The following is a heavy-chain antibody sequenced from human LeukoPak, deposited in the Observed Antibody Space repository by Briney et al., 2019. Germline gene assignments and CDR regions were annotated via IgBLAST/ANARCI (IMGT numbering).Heavy chain of an antibody. CDR1: GFTFSVHA. Sequence: GGSLRLSCVASGFTFSVHAMGWVRQAPGKGLEWVSALATSGANTYYANSVRGRFTISRDNSKNAVYLQMNSLRAEDTAVYYCARSYDSSGYLIGLNWGQGTLVTVSS. D-gene: IGHD3-22*01. J-gene: IGHJ4*02. CDR2: LATSGANT. CDR3: ARSYDSSGYLIGLN. V-gene: IGHV3-23*01.